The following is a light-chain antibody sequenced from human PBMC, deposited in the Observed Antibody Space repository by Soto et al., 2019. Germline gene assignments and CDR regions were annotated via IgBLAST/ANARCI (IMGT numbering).Light chain of an antibody. Sequence: EIVMTQSPATLSVSPGERATLSCRASQSVSSNLAWYQQKPGQAPRLLIYGASTRATGIPAWFSGSGSGTEFTLTISSLQSEDFEVYYCQQYNNWPRTFGQGTKVDIK. V-gene: IGKV3-15*01. CDR1: QSVSSN. CDR3: QQYNNWPRT. CDR2: GAS. J-gene: IGKJ1*01.